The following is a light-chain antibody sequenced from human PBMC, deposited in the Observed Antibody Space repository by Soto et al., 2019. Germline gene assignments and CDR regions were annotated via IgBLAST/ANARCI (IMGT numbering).Light chain of an antibody. J-gene: IGKJ1*01. V-gene: IGKV3-15*01. CDR1: QSVSSN. Sequence: EIVMTQSPATLSVSPGERATLSCRASQSVSSNLAWYQQKPGQAPRLLIYGASTRATGIPARFSGSRSATEFTLTINCLQPHDSAVYSGQQYNNWPWTFDQRTQVEVQ. CDR2: GAS. CDR3: QQYNNWPWT.